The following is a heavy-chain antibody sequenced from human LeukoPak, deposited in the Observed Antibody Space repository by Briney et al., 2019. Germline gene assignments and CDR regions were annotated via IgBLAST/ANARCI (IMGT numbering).Heavy chain of an antibody. V-gene: IGHV3-7*01. D-gene: IGHD3-16*01. CDR1: AFTFGSYW. Sequence: GGSLRLSCTASAFTFGSYWMSWVRQAPGKGLEWLANISEDGGDKFYVDSVKGRFVISRDNAKNSLFLHMNSLRVEDAATYYCTNMIDWGQGTPVTVSS. J-gene: IGHJ4*02. CDR2: ISEDGGDK. CDR3: TNMID.